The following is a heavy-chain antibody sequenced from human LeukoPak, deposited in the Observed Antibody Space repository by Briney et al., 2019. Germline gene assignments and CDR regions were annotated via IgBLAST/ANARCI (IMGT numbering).Heavy chain of an antibody. V-gene: IGHV3-21*01. CDR1: GFTFSSYS. CDR2: ISSSSSYI. CDR3: ARDSDGYDILTGYYYYYYGMDV. J-gene: IGHJ6*02. D-gene: IGHD3-9*01. Sequence: GGSLRLSCAASGFTFSSYSMNWVRQAPGKGLECVSSISSSSSYIYYADSVKGRFTISRDNAKNSLYLQMNSLRAEDTAVYYCARDSDGYDILTGYYYYYYGMDVWGQGTTVTVSS.